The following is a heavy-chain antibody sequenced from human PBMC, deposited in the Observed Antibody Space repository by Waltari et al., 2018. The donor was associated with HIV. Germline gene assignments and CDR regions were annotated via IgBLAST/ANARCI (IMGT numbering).Heavy chain of an antibody. CDR1: GFTFKNFA. J-gene: IGHJ4*02. D-gene: IGHD5-18*01. V-gene: IGHV3-33*01. CDR3: ARDYNYAPDY. Sequence: QVQLVESGGGVVQPGRSLRLSCAASGFTFKNFAMNWVRQAPGKGRGWVGNVYYDGGKKFYGDAGSGRFTISRDNSKQILYLQMNSLRVEDTALYYCARDYNYAPDYWGQGTLVVVSS. CDR2: VYYDGGKK.